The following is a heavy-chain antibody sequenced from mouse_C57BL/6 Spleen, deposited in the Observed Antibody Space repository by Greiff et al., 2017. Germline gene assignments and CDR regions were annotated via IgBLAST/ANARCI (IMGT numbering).Heavy chain of an antibody. D-gene: IGHD1-3*01. J-gene: IGHJ4*01. Sequence: VQLQESGAELARPGASVKMSCKASGYTFTSYTMHWVKQRPGQGLEWIGYINPSSGYTKYNQKFKVKATLTADKSSSTAYMQLSSLTSEDSAVYYCARSGLYAMDYWGQGTSVTVSS. CDR2: INPSSGYT. V-gene: IGHV1-4*01. CDR1: GYTFTSYT. CDR3: ARSGLYAMDY.